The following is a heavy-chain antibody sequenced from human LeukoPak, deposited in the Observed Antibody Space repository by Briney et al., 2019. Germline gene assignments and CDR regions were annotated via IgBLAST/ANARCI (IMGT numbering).Heavy chain of an antibody. V-gene: IGHV3-48*04. CDR2: ISSSSSSI. J-gene: IGHJ4*02. CDR1: GFTFSSYA. CDR3: ARVAYYYDSSGYYDTPSFDY. Sequence: EGSLRLSCAASGFTFSSYAINWVRQAPGKGLEWVSFISSSSSSIYYADSVKGRFTISRDNANNSLYLQMNSLRAEDTAVYYCARVAYYYDSSGYYDTPSFDYWGQGTLVTVSS. D-gene: IGHD3-22*01.